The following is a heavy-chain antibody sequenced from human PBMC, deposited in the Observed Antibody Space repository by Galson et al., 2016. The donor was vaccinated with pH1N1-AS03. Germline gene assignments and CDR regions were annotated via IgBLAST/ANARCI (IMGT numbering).Heavy chain of an antibody. CDR3: VKESPKEAGDY. V-gene: IGHV3-30*02. J-gene: IGHJ4*02. CDR2: IQYDESYR. CDR1: GFTLSGYG. Sequence: SLRLSCAASGFTLSGYGMHWVRQAPGKGPEWVAFIQYDESYRNYADSVKGRFSISRDISKNTLYLQMNSLRVEDTAMFYCVKESPKEAGDYWGRGLMVTVSS.